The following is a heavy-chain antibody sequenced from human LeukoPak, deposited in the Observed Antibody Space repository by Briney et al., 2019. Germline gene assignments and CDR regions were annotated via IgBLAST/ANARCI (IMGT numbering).Heavy chain of an antibody. D-gene: IGHD6-13*01. CDR2: IRYDGSNK. V-gene: IGHV3-30*02. J-gene: IGHJ6*03. Sequence: GGSLRLSCAASGFTFSSYGMHWVRQAPGKGLEWVAFIRYDGSNKYYADSVKGRFTISRDNSKNTLYLQMNSLRAEDTAVYYCAKVGSSSSWYYYYMDVWGKGTTVTASS. CDR1: GFTFSSYG. CDR3: AKVGSSSSWYYYYMDV.